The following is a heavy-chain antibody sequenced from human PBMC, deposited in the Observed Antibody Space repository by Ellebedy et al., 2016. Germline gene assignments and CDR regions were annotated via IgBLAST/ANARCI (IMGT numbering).Heavy chain of an antibody. J-gene: IGHJ4*02. D-gene: IGHD5-12*01. V-gene: IGHV4-39*07. CDR3: ARCGSSDSRSHPFFDY. CDR2: IYYSGST. CDR1: GGSITTSPYY. Sequence: SETLSLXXTVSGGSITTSPYYWGWVRQPPGKSLEWIGKIYYSGSTYYNPSLKSRATISADTSKSQFSLKLSSVTAADTAVYYCARCGSSDSRSHPFFDYWGQGTLVTVSS.